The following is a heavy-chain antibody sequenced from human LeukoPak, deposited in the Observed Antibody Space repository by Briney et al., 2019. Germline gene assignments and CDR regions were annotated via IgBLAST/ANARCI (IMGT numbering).Heavy chain of an antibody. D-gene: IGHD2-15*01. Sequence: GGSLRLSCSASGFIFNNNDMSWVRQAPGKGLEWASGISGSGGRTTYADSVKGRFIISRNNSKNTLYLQMNTLRAEDTALYYCVSDVVVMGDDAFDIWGRGTMVTVSS. CDR2: ISGSGGRT. V-gene: IGHV3-23*01. J-gene: IGHJ3*02. CDR3: VSDVVVMGDDAFDI. CDR1: GFIFNNND.